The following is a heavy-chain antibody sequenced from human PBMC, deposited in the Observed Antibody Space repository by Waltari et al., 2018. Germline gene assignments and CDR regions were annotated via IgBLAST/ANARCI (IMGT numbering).Heavy chain of an antibody. V-gene: IGHV4-39*01. Sequence: QLQLQESGPGLVKPSETLSLTCTVSGGSISSSSYYWGWFRQPPGKGLEWIGSIYYSGSTYYNPSLKSRVTISVDTSKNQFSLKLSSVTAADTAVYYCARQGFFLVRGVKLFDYWGQGTLVTVSS. J-gene: IGHJ4*02. CDR1: GGSISSSSYY. D-gene: IGHD3-10*01. CDR2: IYYSGST. CDR3: ARQGFFLVRGVKLFDY.